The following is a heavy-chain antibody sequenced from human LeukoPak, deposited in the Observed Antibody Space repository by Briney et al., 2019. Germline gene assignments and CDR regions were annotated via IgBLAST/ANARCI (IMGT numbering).Heavy chain of an antibody. CDR1: GYSFTSNY. CDR2: IYPRDGST. V-gene: IGHV1-46*01. Sequence: ASVKVSCKASGYSFTSNYIHWVRQAPGQGLEWMGMIYPRDGSTSYAQKFQGRVTVTRDTSTSTVHMELSGLRSEDTAVYYCTRDQEAFDYWGQGTLVTVSS. J-gene: IGHJ4*02. CDR3: TRDQEAFDY.